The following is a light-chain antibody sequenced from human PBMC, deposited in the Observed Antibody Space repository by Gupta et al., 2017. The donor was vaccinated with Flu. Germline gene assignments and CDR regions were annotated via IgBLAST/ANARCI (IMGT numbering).Light chain of an antibody. CDR1: NSNIGNNF. CDR2: DNN. Sequence: QSVLTQPPSVSAAPGQKVTISCSGSNSNIGNNFVSWYQQLPGTAPKLLICDNNRRPSGIPDRFSGSKSGTSATLGITGLQTEDEAEYYCGTWDSSLSGGWVFGGDQGDRP. J-gene: IGLJ3*02. CDR3: GTWDSSLSGGWV. V-gene: IGLV1-51*01.